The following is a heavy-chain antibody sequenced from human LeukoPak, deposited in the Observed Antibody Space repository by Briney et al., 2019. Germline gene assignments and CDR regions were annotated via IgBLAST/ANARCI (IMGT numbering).Heavy chain of an antibody. CDR1: GFTFSSYA. J-gene: IGHJ6*02. D-gene: IGHD2-2*01. CDR2: ILYDGSNK. CDR3: ARGQSSMSDHGMDV. Sequence: GGSLRLSCAASGFTFSSYAMHWVRQAPGKGLEWMAVILYDGSNKDYADSVKGRFAISRDNSKNTLYLQMNSLRAVDTAVYYWARGQSSMSDHGMDVWGQGTTVTVSS. V-gene: IGHV3-30*09.